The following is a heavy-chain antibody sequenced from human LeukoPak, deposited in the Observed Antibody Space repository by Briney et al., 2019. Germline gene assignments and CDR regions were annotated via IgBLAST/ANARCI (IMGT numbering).Heavy chain of an antibody. CDR2: INPSGGST. Sequence: ASVKVSCKASGYTFTSDYMRWVRQAPGQGLEWMGIINPSGGSTSYAQKFQGRVTMTRDTSTSTVYMELSSLRSEDTAAYYCAREGCSGGSCYRNWFDPWGQGTLVTVSS. CDR3: AREGCSGGSCYRNWFDP. J-gene: IGHJ5*02. D-gene: IGHD2-15*01. CDR1: GYTFTSDY. V-gene: IGHV1-46*01.